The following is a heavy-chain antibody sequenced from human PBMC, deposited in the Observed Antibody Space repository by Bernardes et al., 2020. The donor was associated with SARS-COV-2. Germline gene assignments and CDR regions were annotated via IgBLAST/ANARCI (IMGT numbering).Heavy chain of an antibody. Sequence: SETLSLTCTVSGGSIRSSSYYWGWIRQPPGKGLEWIGSIHYSGSTYSNPSLKSRVTISVDTSKNQFSLKLRSVTAADTAVYSCARLWDGDYLRAGYYFDYWGQGTLVTVSS. CDR1: GGSIRSSSYY. CDR2: IHYSGST. V-gene: IGHV4-39*01. J-gene: IGHJ4*02. CDR3: ARLWDGDYLRAGYYFDY. D-gene: IGHD4-17*01.